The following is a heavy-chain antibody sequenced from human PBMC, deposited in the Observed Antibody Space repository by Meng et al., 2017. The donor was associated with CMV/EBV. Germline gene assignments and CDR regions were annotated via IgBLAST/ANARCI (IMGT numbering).Heavy chain of an antibody. CDR2: IYWDDDK. Sequence: LKESGPSPVKPPQTLPLTCTFSGFSLSTSGVGVGWIRQPPGKALEWLALIYWDDDKRYSPSLKSRLTITKDTSKNQVVLTMTNMDPVDTATYYCAHKGRRMAAAGINWFDPWGQGTLVTVSS. D-gene: IGHD6-13*01. V-gene: IGHV2-5*02. CDR3: AHKGRRMAAAGINWFDP. CDR1: GFSLSTSGVG. J-gene: IGHJ5*02.